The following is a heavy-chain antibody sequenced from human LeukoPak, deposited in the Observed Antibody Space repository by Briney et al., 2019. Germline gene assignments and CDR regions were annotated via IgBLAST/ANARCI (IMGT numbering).Heavy chain of an antibody. D-gene: IGHD1-26*01. CDR1: GGSFSGYY. Sequence: SETLSLTCAVYGGSFSGYYWSWIRQPPGKGLEWIGHVYYTGITTYNPSLRSRLTISVDRSKNHFSLRLNSVTAADTAIYYCARHANAGTYPLDFWGQGTLVTVSS. CDR3: ARHANAGTYPLDF. V-gene: IGHV4-59*08. J-gene: IGHJ4*02. CDR2: VYYTGIT.